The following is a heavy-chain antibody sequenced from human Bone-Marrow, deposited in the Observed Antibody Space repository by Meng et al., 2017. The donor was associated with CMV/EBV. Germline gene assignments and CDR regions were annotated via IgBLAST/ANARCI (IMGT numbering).Heavy chain of an antibody. D-gene: IGHD6-19*01. CDR2: ISYNSDNI. Sequence: GGSLRLSCAASGFTFEDHAMHWVRQAPGKGLEWVSGISYNSDNIHYADSVKGRFTISRDNAKNILYLQMDSLKAEDTALYYCAKDTDSSGWYVLFYLWGQGTVVTVSS. J-gene: IGHJ5*02. CDR1: GFTFEDHA. V-gene: IGHV3-9*01. CDR3: AKDTDSSGWYVLFYL.